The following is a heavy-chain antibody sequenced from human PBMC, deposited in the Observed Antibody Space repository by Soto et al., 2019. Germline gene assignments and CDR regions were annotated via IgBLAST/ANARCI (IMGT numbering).Heavy chain of an antibody. CDR3: AKTRDTSSSPYYYYYYGMDV. Sequence: LRLSCAASGFTFSSYAMSWVRQAPGKGLEWVSAISGDGGSTYYADSVKGRFTISRDNSKNTLYLQMNNLRAEDTAVYYCAKTRDTSSSPYYYYYYGMDVWGQGTTVTVSS. J-gene: IGHJ6*02. CDR1: GFTFSSYA. CDR2: ISGDGGST. D-gene: IGHD6-13*01. V-gene: IGHV3-23*01.